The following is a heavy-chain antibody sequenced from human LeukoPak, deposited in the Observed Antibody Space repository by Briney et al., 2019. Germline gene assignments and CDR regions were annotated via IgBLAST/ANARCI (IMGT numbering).Heavy chain of an antibody. CDR1: GGTFSSYA. Sequence: APVKVSCKASGGTFSSYAISWVRQAPGQGLEWMGWISAYNGNTNYAQKLQGRVTMATDTSTSTAYMELRSLRSDDTAVYYCARDRGLTYYYDSSGLYYFDYWGQGTLVTVSS. CDR2: ISAYNGNT. D-gene: IGHD3-22*01. J-gene: IGHJ4*02. V-gene: IGHV1-18*01. CDR3: ARDRGLTYYYDSSGLYYFDY.